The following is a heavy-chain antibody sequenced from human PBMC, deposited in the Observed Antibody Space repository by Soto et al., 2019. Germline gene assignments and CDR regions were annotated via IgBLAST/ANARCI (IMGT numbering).Heavy chain of an antibody. Sequence: PGGSLRLSCAASGFTFSSYAMHWVRQAPGKGLEWVAVISYDGSNKYYADSVKGRFTISRDNSKNTLYLQMNSLRAEDTAVYYCARGPSPPDSSSWPQFRAYGWFDPWGQGTLVTVSS. J-gene: IGHJ5*02. CDR3: ARGPSPPDSSSWPQFRAYGWFDP. CDR2: ISYDGSNK. CDR1: GFTFSSYA. D-gene: IGHD6-13*01. V-gene: IGHV3-30-3*01.